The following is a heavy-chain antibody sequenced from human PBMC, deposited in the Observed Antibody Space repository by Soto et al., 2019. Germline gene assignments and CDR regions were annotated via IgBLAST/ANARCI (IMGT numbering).Heavy chain of an antibody. J-gene: IGHJ4*02. CDR1: GFTFSSYA. Sequence: QVQLVESGGGVVQPGRSLRLSCAASGFTFSSYAMHWVRQAPGTGLEWVAVISYDGSNKYYADSVKGRFTISRDNSNNPLYLQMNSLRAEDTAVYYWARDVVGGCGDYWGQGTLVTVSS. CDR3: ARDVVGGCGDY. CDR2: ISYDGSNK. V-gene: IGHV3-30-3*01. D-gene: IGHD1-26*01.